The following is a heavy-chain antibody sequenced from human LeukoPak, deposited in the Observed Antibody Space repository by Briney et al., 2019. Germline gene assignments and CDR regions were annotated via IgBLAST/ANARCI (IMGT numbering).Heavy chain of an antibody. Sequence: GGSLRLSRAASGFTFSSYAMHWVRQAPGKGLEYVSAISSNGGSTYYANSVKGRFTISRDNSKNTLYLQMGSLRAEDMAVYYCARGRSVDTAMDTERDFDYWGQGTLVTVSS. D-gene: IGHD5-18*01. V-gene: IGHV3-64*01. CDR1: GFTFSSYA. J-gene: IGHJ4*02. CDR2: ISSNGGST. CDR3: ARGRSVDTAMDTERDFDY.